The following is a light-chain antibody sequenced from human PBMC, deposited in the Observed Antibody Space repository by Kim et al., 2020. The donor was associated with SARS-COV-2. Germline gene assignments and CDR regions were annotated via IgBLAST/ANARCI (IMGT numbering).Light chain of an antibody. CDR1: RLGDKY. Sequence: VSPGQTVSISCSGERLGDKYACWYQQRSGQSPVLVIYQGDKRPSGIPARFSGFLSGNTATLTISGTQPMDEADYYCQAWDSSTAIFGGGTQLTVL. J-gene: IGLJ2*01. V-gene: IGLV3-1*01. CDR3: QAWDSSTAI. CDR2: QGD.